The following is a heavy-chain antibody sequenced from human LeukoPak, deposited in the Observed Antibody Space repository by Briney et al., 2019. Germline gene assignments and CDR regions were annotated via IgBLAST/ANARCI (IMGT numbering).Heavy chain of an antibody. J-gene: IGHJ1*01. CDR3: AKDRGSRYFQH. CDR1: GFTFSSYG. V-gene: IGHV3-30*18. Sequence: GGCLRLSCAASGFTFSSYGMHWVRQAPGKGLEWVAVISYDGSNKYYADSVKGRFTISRDNSKNTLYLQMNSLRAEDTAVYYCAKDRGSRYFQHWGQGTLVTVSS. CDR2: ISYDGSNK.